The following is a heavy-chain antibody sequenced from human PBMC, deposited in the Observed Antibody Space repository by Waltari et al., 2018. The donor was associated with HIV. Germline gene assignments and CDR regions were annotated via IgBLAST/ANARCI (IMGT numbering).Heavy chain of an antibody. D-gene: IGHD3-3*01. V-gene: IGHV1-2*02. CDR2: INPNSGGT. J-gene: IGHJ3*02. Sequence: QVQLVQSGAEVKKPGASVTVSCTASGDTFTGHYLPCVRQAPAQGLEWMGWINPNSGGTNYAQKFQGRVTMTRDTSISTAYMELSRLRSDDTAVYYCASSLYYDFWSGTRAFDIWGQGTMVTVSS. CDR3: ASSLYYDFWSGTRAFDI. CDR1: GDTFTGHY.